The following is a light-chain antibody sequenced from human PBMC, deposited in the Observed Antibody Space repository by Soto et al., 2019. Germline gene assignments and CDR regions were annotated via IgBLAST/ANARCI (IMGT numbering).Light chain of an antibody. V-gene: IGKV3-11*01. J-gene: IGKJ1*01. CDR2: DAS. CDR1: QSVSSY. CDR3: QQRTNWPRVT. Sequence: EIVLTRSPGTLSLSPGERATLSCRASQSVSSYLAWYQQKPGQAPRLLIYDASNRATGIPARFSGSGSGTDFTLTISSLEPEDFAIYYCQQRTNWPRVTFGQGTKVDIK.